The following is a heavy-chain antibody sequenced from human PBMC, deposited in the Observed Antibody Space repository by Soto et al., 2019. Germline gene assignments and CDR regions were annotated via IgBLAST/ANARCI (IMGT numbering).Heavy chain of an antibody. CDR3: ARDPDRGGAFDI. V-gene: IGHV3-11*06. CDR2: ISTSSTYT. Sequence: QVQLVESGGGLVQPGGSLRLSCVASGFTFSDSYMIWIRQAPGKGLEWVSYISTSSTYTNYADSVKGRFTISRDKANNSLYLQMNSLRAEDTAVYYCARDPDRGGAFDIWGQGTMVTVSS. CDR1: GFTFSDSY. J-gene: IGHJ3*02. D-gene: IGHD3-10*01.